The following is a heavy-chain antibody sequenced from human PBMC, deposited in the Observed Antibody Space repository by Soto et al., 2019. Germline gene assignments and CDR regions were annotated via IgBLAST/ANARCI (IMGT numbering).Heavy chain of an antibody. CDR2: ISIGSGSI. D-gene: IGHD3-22*01. Sequence: EVQLVESGGGLVQPGGSRRVSCAASGFSFSNYAMNWVRQAPGKGLEWVSYISIGSGSIFYADSVKGRFTISRDDAKNSLYLQMNTLRDEDTAVYYCVRDDRWAFDFRGQGTMVTVSS. CDR3: VRDDRWAFDF. J-gene: IGHJ3*01. V-gene: IGHV3-48*02. CDR1: GFSFSNYA.